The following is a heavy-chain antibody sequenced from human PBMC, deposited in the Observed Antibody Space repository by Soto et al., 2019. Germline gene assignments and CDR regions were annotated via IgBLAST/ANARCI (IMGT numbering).Heavy chain of an antibody. CDR1: GGSLRGQS. CDR3: AREDSNGWSGESLDV. J-gene: IGHJ6*02. V-gene: IGHV4-34*01. D-gene: IGHD6-19*01. Sequence: QVQLQQWGAGLLKVSETLSLTCAVVGGSLRGQSWNWIRQSPGKGLEWIGELDQSGGTNYNPSLKSRAIISDDTSKNQFSLTLTSVTAADTAVYYCAREDSNGWSGESLDVWGQGTTVTVSS. CDR2: LDQSGGT.